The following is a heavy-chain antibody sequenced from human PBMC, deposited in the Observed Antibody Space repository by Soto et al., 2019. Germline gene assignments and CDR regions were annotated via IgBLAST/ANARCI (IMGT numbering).Heavy chain of an antibody. Sequence: SETLSLTCAVYGGSFSGYYWSWIRQPPGKGLEWIGEINHSGSTNYNPSLKSRVTISVDTSKNQFSLKLSSVTAADTAVYYCARGQIVDSCDYYPSYGIYVRGQRTTVTVS. CDR3: ARGQIVDSCDYYPSYGIYV. V-gene: IGHV4-34*01. D-gene: IGHD3-22*01. CDR2: INHSGST. J-gene: IGHJ6*02. CDR1: GGSFSGYY.